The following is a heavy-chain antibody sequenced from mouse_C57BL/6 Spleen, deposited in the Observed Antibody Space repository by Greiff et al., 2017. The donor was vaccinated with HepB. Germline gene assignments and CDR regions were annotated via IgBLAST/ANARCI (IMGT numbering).Heavy chain of an antibody. Sequence: QVQLQQSGAELVRPGTSVKVSCKASGYAFTNYLIEWVKQRPGQGLEWIGVINPGSGGTNYNEKFKGKATLTADKSSSTAYMQLSSLTSEDSAVYFCARSRVRTTVKAMDYWGQGTSVTVSS. D-gene: IGHD1-1*01. CDR2: INPGSGGT. J-gene: IGHJ4*01. CDR3: ARSRVRTTVKAMDY. CDR1: GYAFTNYL. V-gene: IGHV1-54*01.